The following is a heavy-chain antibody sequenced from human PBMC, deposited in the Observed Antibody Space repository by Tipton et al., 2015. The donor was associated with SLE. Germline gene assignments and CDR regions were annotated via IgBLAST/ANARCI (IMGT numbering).Heavy chain of an antibody. CDR3: VKDKGIQGAGLHS. D-gene: IGHD6-13*01. CDR1: GFTFDDYI. V-gene: IGHV3-43*01. J-gene: IGHJ4*02. Sequence: SLRLSCAASGFTFDDYIMHWVRQAPGKGLEWVSLISWDGAHTNYGNSVKGRFTIPRDNSKSSLYLQMNSLRTEDTAFYYCVKDKGIQGAGLHSWGQGTLVTVTS. CDR2: ISWDGAHT.